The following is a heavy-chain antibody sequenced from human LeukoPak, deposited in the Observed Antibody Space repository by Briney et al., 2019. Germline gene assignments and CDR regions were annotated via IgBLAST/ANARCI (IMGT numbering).Heavy chain of an antibody. CDR1: GFTFSSYS. J-gene: IGHJ5*02. Sequence: PGGSLRLSCAASGFTFSSYSMNWVRQAPGKGLEWVSSISSSSSYIYYADSVKGRFTISRDNAKNSLYLQMNSLRDEDTAVYYCARDHDYGDYGGFDPWGQGTLVTVSS. D-gene: IGHD4-17*01. CDR3: ARDHDYGDYGGFDP. CDR2: ISSSSSYI. V-gene: IGHV3-21*01.